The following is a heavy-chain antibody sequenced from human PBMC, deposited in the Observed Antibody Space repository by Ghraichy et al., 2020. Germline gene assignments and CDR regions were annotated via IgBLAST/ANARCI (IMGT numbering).Heavy chain of an antibody. D-gene: IGHD3-22*01. Sequence: SVKVSCKASGGTFSSYAISWVRQAPGQGLEWMGGIIPIFGTANYAQKFQGRVTITADESTSTAYMELSSLRSEDTAVYYCARVGDYYDSIGYYDWGQGTLVTVSS. CDR3: ARVGDYYDSIGYYD. CDR1: GGTFSSYA. CDR2: IIPIFGTA. J-gene: IGHJ4*02. V-gene: IGHV1-69*13.